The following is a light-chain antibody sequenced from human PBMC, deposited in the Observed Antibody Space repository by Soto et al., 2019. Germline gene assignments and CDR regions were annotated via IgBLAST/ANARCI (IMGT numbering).Light chain of an antibody. CDR1: QSISSW. CDR2: DAS. J-gene: IGKJ4*01. Sequence: DIQMTQSPSTLSASVGDRVTITCRASQSISSWLAWYQQKPGRAPKVLIFDASSLESGVPSRFSGSGSGTDFALTITSLQAEDFATYYCQQLRMYPATFGRGTKVDIK. V-gene: IGKV1-5*01. CDR3: QQLRMYPAT.